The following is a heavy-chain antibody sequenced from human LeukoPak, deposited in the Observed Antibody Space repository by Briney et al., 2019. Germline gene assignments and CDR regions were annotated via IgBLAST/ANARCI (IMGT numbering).Heavy chain of an antibody. Sequence: PGGSLRPSCAASGFTFDDYAMHWVRQAPGKGLEWVSLISGDGGSTYYADSVKGRFTISRDNSKNSLYLQMNSLRTEDTALYYCAKDKGYGGNDGDAFDIWGQGTMVTVSS. V-gene: IGHV3-43*02. CDR1: GFTFDDYA. CDR2: ISGDGGST. J-gene: IGHJ3*02. CDR3: AKDKGYGGNDGDAFDI. D-gene: IGHD4/OR15-4a*01.